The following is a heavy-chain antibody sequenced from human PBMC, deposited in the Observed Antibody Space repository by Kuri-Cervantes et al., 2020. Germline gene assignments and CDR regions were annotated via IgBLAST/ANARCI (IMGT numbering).Heavy chain of an antibody. CDR1: AFTFSNYG. CDR3: ALGDYYYYGMDV. J-gene: IGHJ6*02. V-gene: IGHV3-30*19. CDR2: ISYDGSNK. D-gene: IGHD3-16*01. Sequence: GESLKISCAASAFTFSNYGMHWVRQAPGKGLEWVAVISYDGSNKYYADSVKGRFTISRDNSKNTLYLQMNSLRAEDTAVYYCALGDYYYYGMDVWGQGTTVTVSS.